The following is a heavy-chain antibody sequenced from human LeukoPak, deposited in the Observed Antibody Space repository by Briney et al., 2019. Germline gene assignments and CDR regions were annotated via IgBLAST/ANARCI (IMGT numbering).Heavy chain of an antibody. V-gene: IGHV1-2*02. J-gene: IGHJ4*02. CDR1: GYTLTGYY. CDR2: INPNSGGT. CDR3: TSGGYCSSTSCYGEN. D-gene: IGHD2-2*01. Sequence: ASVKVSCKASGYTLTGYYMHWVRQAPGQGLEWMGWINPNSGGTNYAQKFQGRVTMTRDTSISTAYMELSRLRSDDTAVYYCTSGGYCSSTSCYGENWGQGTLVTVSS.